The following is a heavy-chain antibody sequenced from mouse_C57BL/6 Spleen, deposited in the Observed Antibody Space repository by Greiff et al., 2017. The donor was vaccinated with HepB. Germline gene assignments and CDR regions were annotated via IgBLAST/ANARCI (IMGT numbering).Heavy chain of an antibody. Sequence: QVQLQQSGAELVKPGASVKLSCKASGYTFTEYTIHWVKQRSGQGLEWIGWFYPGSGSIKYNEKFKDKATLTADKSSSKVYMELSRLTSEDSAVYFCARHEDVIYYYGSSSWFADWGQGTLVTVSA. D-gene: IGHD1-1*01. CDR1: GYTFTEYT. CDR2: FYPGSGSI. V-gene: IGHV1-62-2*01. CDR3: ARHEDVIYYYGSSSWFAD. J-gene: IGHJ3*01.